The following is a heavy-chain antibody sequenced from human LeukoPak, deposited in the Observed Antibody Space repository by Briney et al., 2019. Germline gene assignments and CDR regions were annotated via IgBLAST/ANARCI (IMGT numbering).Heavy chain of an antibody. CDR1: GFTFSNYA. D-gene: IGHD1-26*01. V-gene: IGHV3-49*04. Sequence: GGSLRLSCAASGFTFSNYAMSWVRQAPGRGLQWVGFIRSRAYGGTTEYAASVKGRFTISRDDSKSIAYLQMNSLKTEDTAVYYCTSYSGSYYRGPLDYWGQGTLVTVSS. CDR3: TSYSGSYYRGPLDY. CDR2: IRSRAYGGTT. J-gene: IGHJ4*02.